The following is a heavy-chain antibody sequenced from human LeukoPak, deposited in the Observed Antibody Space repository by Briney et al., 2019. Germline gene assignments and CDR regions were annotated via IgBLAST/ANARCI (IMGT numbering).Heavy chain of an antibody. Sequence: GGSLRLSCVASEYTFSNYAMSWVRQAPGKGLEWVSSIDSGGGSTYYADSVKGRFTISRDNSKNTLYLQMNSLRAEDTAVYYCARAFYGDYYFDYWGQGTLVTVSS. J-gene: IGHJ4*02. CDR1: EYTFSNYA. V-gene: IGHV3-23*01. CDR3: ARAFYGDYYFDY. CDR2: IDSGGGST. D-gene: IGHD4-17*01.